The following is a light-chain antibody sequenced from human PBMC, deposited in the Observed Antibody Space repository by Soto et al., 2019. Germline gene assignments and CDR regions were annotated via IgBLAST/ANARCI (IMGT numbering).Light chain of an antibody. J-gene: IGKJ4*01. CDR1: QSVSSN. CDR2: GAS. Sequence: EIVMTQYPATLSVSPGERATLSCRASQSVSSNLAWYQQKPGQAPRLLIYGASTRATGIPARFSGSGSGTEFTLTISSLQYEDFAVYYCQQYNNWLTFGGGTKVEIK. V-gene: IGKV3-15*01. CDR3: QQYNNWLT.